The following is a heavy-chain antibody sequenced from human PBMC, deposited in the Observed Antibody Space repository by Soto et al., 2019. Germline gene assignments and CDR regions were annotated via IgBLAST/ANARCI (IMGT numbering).Heavy chain of an antibody. Sequence: GGSLRLSCAASGFTFSSCAMSWVRQAPGKGLEWVSGISGSGGGTYYADSVKGRFTISRDNSKNTLYLQMNSLRAEDTAVYYCAKDRSRSYGSGYPLGYFDYWGQGTLVTVSS. CDR1: GFTFSSCA. CDR3: AKDRSRSYGSGYPLGYFDY. CDR2: ISGSGGGT. V-gene: IGHV3-23*01. J-gene: IGHJ4*02. D-gene: IGHD3-22*01.